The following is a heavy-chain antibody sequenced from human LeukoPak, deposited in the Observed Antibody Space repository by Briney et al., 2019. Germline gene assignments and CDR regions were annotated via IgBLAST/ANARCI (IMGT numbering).Heavy chain of an antibody. D-gene: IGHD6-19*01. CDR2: IYYSGST. CDR1: GGSISSYH. J-gene: IGHJ5*02. V-gene: IGHV4-59*01. CDR3: AREYSSGWYSNWFDP. Sequence: PSETLSLTCTVSGGSISSYHWSWIRQPPGKGLEWIGYIYYSGSTNYNPSLKSRVTISVDTSKNQFSLKLSSVTAADTAVYYCAREYSSGWYSNWFDPWGQGTLVTVSS.